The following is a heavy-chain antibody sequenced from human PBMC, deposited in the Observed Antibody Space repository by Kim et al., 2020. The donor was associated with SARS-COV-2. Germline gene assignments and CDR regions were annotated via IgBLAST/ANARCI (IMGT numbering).Heavy chain of an antibody. CDR2: FDPEDGET. Sequence: ASVKVSCKVSGYTLTELSMHWVRQAPGKGLEWMGGFDPEDGETIYAQKFQGRVTMTEDTSTDTAYMELSSLRSEDTAVYYCARALSHLEWLPNWFDPWGQGTLVTVSS. J-gene: IGHJ5*02. CDR1: GYTLTELS. V-gene: IGHV1-24*01. CDR3: ARALSHLEWLPNWFDP. D-gene: IGHD3-3*01.